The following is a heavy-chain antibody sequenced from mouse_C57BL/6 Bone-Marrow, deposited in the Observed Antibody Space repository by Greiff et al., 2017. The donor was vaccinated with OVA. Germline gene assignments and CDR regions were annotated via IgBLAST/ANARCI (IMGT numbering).Heavy chain of an antibody. V-gene: IGHV1-54*01. Sequence: QVQLQQSGAELVRPGTSVKVSCKASGYAFTNYLIEWVKQRPGQGLEWIGVINPGSGGTNYNEKFKGKATLTADKSSSTAYMQLSSLTSEDSAVYFCARKGRAGSSFWGQGTTLTVSS. D-gene: IGHD1-1*01. CDR1: GYAFTNYL. CDR3: ARKGRAGSSF. J-gene: IGHJ2*01. CDR2: INPGSGGT.